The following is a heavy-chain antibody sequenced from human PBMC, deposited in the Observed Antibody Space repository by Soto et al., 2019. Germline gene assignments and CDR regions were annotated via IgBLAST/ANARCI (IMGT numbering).Heavy chain of an antibody. CDR3: ARDSHYDILTGYSRNAFDM. CDR2: INPNSGGT. D-gene: IGHD3-9*01. J-gene: IGHJ3*02. Sequence: ASVEVSCEACGYRFAGHYLHWGGQAPGQGLDWMGWINPNSGGTIYAQRFQGRVTMTRDTSISTAYMVLTSLRSDDTAVYYCARDSHYDILTGYSRNAFDMWGRGTVVTVSS. CDR1: GYRFAGHY. V-gene: IGHV1-2*02.